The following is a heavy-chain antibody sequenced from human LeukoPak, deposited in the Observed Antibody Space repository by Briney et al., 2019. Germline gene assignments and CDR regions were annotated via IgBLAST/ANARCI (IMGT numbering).Heavy chain of an antibody. CDR1: GYTFTSYG. Sequence: GASVKVSCKASGYTFTSYGISWVRQAPGQGLEWMGGIIPIFGTANYAQKFQGRVTITADKSTSTAYMELSSLRSEDTAVYYCARGFVLTVTLYFDYWGEGTLVTVSS. CDR3: ARGFVLTVTLYFDY. D-gene: IGHD4-17*01. J-gene: IGHJ4*02. CDR2: IIPIFGTA. V-gene: IGHV1-69*06.